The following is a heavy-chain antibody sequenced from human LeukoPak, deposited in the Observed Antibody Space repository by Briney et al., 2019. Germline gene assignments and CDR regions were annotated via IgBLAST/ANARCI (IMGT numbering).Heavy chain of an antibody. Sequence: ASVKVSCKASGGTFSSYAISWVRQAPGQGLEWMGRIIPILGIANYAQKFQGRVTITADKSTSTAYMELSSLRSEDTAVYYCARDDCSSTSCYGYNWFDPWGQGTLVTVPS. CDR2: IIPILGIA. CDR3: ARDDCSSTSCYGYNWFDP. CDR1: GGTFSSYA. J-gene: IGHJ5*02. V-gene: IGHV1-69*04. D-gene: IGHD2-2*01.